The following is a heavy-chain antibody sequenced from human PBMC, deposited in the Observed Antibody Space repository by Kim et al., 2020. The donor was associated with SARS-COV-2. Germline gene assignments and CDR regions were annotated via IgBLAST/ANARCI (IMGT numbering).Heavy chain of an antibody. D-gene: IGHD6-6*01. CDR1: GYTLTELS. J-gene: IGHJ5*02. V-gene: IGHV1-24*01. CDR2: FDPEDGET. CDR3: ATAPALVRDGWFDP. Sequence: ASVKVSCKVSGYTLTELSMHWVRQAPGKGLEWMGGFDPEDGETIYAQKFQGRVTMTEDTSTDTAYMELSSLRSEDTAVYYCATAPALVRDGWFDPGAREPWSPSPQ.